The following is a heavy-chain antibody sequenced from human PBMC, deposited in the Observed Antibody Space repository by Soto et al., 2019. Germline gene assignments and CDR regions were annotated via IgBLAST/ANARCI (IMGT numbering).Heavy chain of an antibody. D-gene: IGHD3-16*02. CDR2: IDPSVSYT. CDR3: AIHPLPDYVWGSYRFHYGMDV. CDR1: GYSFTSYW. Sequence: PGESLKISCKGSGYSFTSYWISWERQLPGKGLEWMWRIDPSVSYTNYSPSFQGHVTISADKSISTSYLHWSSLKASDPAMHYCAIHPLPDYVWGSYRFHYGMDVWGQGTTVTVSS. J-gene: IGHJ6*02. V-gene: IGHV5-10-1*01.